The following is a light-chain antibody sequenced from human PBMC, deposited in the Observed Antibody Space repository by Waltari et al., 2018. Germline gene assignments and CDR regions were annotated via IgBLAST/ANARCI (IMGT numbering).Light chain of an antibody. Sequence: SVLTQSPGTLSVSPGARATLSCRASQSVQSGCLAWHQQKPGQSPRLLISVTSRRATGLPDRFSASGSGRDFTIIISSPAPADFAVYYCQQYGTSPFTFGGGTKVEIK. CDR1: QSVQSGC. CDR3: QQYGTSPFT. J-gene: IGKJ4*01. V-gene: IGKV3-20*01. CDR2: VTS.